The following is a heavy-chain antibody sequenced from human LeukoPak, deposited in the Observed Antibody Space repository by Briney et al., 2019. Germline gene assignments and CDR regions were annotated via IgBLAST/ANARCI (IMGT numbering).Heavy chain of an antibody. CDR1: GGSISSSSYY. J-gene: IGHJ4*02. V-gene: IGHV4-39*07. CDR3: ARDARSSSHFDY. D-gene: IGHD6-6*01. CDR2: IYYSGST. Sequence: SETPSLTCTVSGGSISSSSYYWGWIRQPPGKGLEWIGSIYYSGSTYYNPSLKSRVTISVDTSKNQFSLKLSSVTAADTAVYYCARDARSSSHFDYWGQGTLVTVSS.